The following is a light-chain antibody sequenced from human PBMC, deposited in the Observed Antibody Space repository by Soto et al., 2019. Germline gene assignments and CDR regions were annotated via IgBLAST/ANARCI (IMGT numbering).Light chain of an antibody. J-gene: IGKJ4*01. CDR1: QSVSSNY. V-gene: IGKV3-20*01. CDR3: QQYGSSPRT. CDR2: GAS. Sequence: EIVLTQSPGTLSLSPGERATLSCRASQSVSSNYLAWYQQKPGQAPRLLIYGASSRATGIADRFSGSGSGTDFTLIISRLEPEDFAVYYCQQYGSSPRTFGGGTKVEIK.